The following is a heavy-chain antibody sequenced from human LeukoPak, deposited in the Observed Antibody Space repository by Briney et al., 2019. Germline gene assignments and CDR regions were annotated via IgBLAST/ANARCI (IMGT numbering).Heavy chain of an antibody. CDR2: ISAYNGNT. Sequence: ASVKVSCKASGYTFTSYGISLVRQAPGRGLEWMGWISAYNGNTNYAQKLQGRVTMTTDTSTSTAYMELRSLRSDDTAVYYCARDWGVRRDNWFDPWGQGTLVTVSS. D-gene: IGHD3-16*01. CDR1: GYTFTSYG. CDR3: ARDWGVRRDNWFDP. V-gene: IGHV1-18*01. J-gene: IGHJ5*02.